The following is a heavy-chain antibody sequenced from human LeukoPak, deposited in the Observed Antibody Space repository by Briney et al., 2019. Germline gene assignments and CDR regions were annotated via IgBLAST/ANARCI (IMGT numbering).Heavy chain of an antibody. Sequence: GGSLRLSCAASGFTFSSYGMSWVRQAPGQGLEWVSAISTSGESTYYADSVKGHFTISRDNSKNTLYLQMNSLRAEDTAIYFCAKGSGNGYGSGPFDYWGQGTLVTVSS. CDR2: ISTSGEST. D-gene: IGHD3-10*01. V-gene: IGHV3-23*01. CDR1: GFTFSSYG. J-gene: IGHJ4*02. CDR3: AKGSGNGYGSGPFDY.